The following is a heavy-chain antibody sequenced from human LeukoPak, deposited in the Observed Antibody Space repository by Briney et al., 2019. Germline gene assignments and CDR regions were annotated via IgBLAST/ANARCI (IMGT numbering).Heavy chain of an antibody. CDR3: ARHFPNYYYYYYMDV. CDR1: GGSISSGSYY. Sequence: NPSETLSLTCTVSGGSISSGSYYWRWIRQPAGKGLEWIGRIYTSGSTNYNPSLKSRVTISVDTSKNQFSLKLTSVTAADTAVYYCARHFPNYYYYYYMDVWSKGTTVTVSS. CDR2: IYTSGST. J-gene: IGHJ6*03. V-gene: IGHV4-61*02.